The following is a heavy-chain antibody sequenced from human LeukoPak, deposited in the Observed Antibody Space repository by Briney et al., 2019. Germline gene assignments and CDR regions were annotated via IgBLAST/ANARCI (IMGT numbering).Heavy chain of an antibody. CDR1: GFTFNTFW. CDR3: ARGGAPRGYFHH. Sequence: PGGSLRLSCAASGFTFNTFWMSWVRQAPGKGLEWVASIKQDGSEKYYVDSVKGRFTISRDNAENSLNLQMNSLTTEDTAMYFCARGGAPRGYFHHWGQGTLVTVSS. J-gene: IGHJ1*01. D-gene: IGHD1-26*01. CDR2: IKQDGSEK. V-gene: IGHV3-7*01.